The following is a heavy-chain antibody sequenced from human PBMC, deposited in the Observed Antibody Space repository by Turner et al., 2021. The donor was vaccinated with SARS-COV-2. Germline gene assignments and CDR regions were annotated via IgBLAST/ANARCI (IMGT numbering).Heavy chain of an antibody. CDR2: FDPEDCET. J-gene: IGHJ6*02. Sequence: QVQLVQSGAEVKKPGASVKVSCKVSGYSRTDLSMHWVRQAPGKGLEWMGGFDPEDCETIYAQKFQGIVTMTEDTATYTAYRELSSLRSEDTAVYYCATGVAVSGTPSEYYYYYGMDVWGQGTTVTVSS. CDR1: GYSRTDLS. D-gene: IGHD6-19*01. V-gene: IGHV1-24*01. CDR3: ATGVAVSGTPSEYYYYYGMDV.